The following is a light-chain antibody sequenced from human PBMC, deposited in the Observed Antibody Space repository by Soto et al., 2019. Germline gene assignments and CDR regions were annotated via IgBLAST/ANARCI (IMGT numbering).Light chain of an antibody. Sequence: EIVMTQSPATVSVSPGERATLSCRASQSVNSNLVWYQHKPGQAPRLLIYGASTRATGIPARFSGSGSGTDFTLTISSLQSEDFALYYCQQYNNCLWTFGGGTRVEIK. V-gene: IGKV3-15*01. J-gene: IGKJ1*01. CDR2: GAS. CDR3: QQYNNCLWT. CDR1: QSVNSN.